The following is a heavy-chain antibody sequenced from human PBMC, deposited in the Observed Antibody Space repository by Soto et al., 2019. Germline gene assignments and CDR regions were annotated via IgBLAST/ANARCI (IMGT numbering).Heavy chain of an antibody. D-gene: IGHD1-20*01. V-gene: IGHV3-73*02. CDR1: GFTLSGSA. J-gene: IGHJ6*02. CDR3: ARHTPPEYNTSPPGRVFYGMDV. Sequence: EVQLVESGGGLVQPGGSLKLSCAASGFTLSGSAMHWIRQASGKGLEWIGRIRSKANSYATVYAASVSGRFTISRDDSKNTAYLLMNSLKTEDTAVYFCARHTPPEYNTSPPGRVFYGMDVWGQGTAVTVSS. CDR2: IRSKANSYAT.